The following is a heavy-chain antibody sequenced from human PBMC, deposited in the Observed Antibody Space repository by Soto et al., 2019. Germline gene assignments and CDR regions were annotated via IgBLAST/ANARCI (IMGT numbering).Heavy chain of an antibody. V-gene: IGHV4-34*01. D-gene: IGHD3-10*01. CDR2: INHSGST. Sequence: PSETLSLTCAVYGGSFSGYYWGWIRQPPGKGLEWIGEINHSGSTNYNPSLKSRVTISVDTSKNQFSLKLSSVTAADTAVYYCARCYYGSGSYYSKYNWFDPWGQGTLVTVSS. CDR1: GGSFSGYY. J-gene: IGHJ5*02. CDR3: ARCYYGSGSYYSKYNWFDP.